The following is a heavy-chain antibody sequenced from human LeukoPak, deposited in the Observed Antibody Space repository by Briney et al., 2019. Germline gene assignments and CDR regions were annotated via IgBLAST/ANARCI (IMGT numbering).Heavy chain of an antibody. CDR1: GFTFSNYE. J-gene: IGHJ4*02. D-gene: IGHD3-10*01. Sequence: PGGSLRLSCAASGFTFSNYEMNWVRQPPGKGLEWLSYISGSGTTIYYADSVRGRFTISRDNAKNSLFLQMNSLRADDTAVYYCARDSIYGFFPDYWGQGTLVSVSS. V-gene: IGHV3-48*03. CDR2: ISGSGTTI. CDR3: ARDSIYGFFPDY.